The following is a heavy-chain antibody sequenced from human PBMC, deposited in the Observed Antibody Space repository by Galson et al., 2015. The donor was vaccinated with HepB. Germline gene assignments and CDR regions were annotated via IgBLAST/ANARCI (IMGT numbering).Heavy chain of an antibody. Sequence: SLRLSCAASGFTVSSNYMSWVRQAPGKGLERVSVIYSGGSTYYADSVKGRFTISRDNSKNTLYLQMNSLRAEDTAVYYCARVAAAALDYWGQGTLVTVSS. D-gene: IGHD6-13*01. CDR1: GFTVSSNY. V-gene: IGHV3-53*01. J-gene: IGHJ4*02. CDR3: ARVAAAALDY. CDR2: IYSGGST.